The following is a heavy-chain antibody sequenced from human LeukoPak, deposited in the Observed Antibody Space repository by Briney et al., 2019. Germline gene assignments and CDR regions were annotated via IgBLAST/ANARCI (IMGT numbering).Heavy chain of an antibody. Sequence: ASVKVSCKVSGYTLTELSMHWVRQAPGKGLEWMGGFDPEDGETIYAQKFQGRVTMTEDTSTDTAYMELSSLRSGDTAVYYCARGAISSHGFDIWGQGTMVTVSS. CDR1: GYTLTELS. V-gene: IGHV1-24*01. D-gene: IGHD3-3*01. CDR2: FDPEDGET. CDR3: ARGAISSHGFDI. J-gene: IGHJ3*02.